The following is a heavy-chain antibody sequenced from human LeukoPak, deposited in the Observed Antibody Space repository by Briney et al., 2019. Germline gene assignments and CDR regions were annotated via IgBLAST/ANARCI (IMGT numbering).Heavy chain of an antibody. CDR3: TRARDYYDMDV. CDR1: GFTFGDYA. J-gene: IGHJ6*02. D-gene: IGHD5-24*01. Sequence: GRSLRLSCTASGFTFGDYAMSWVRQAPGKGLEWVGFIRSKAYGGTTEYAASVKGRFTISRDDSKSIAYLQMNSLKTEDTAVYYCTRARDYYDMDVWGQGTTVTVSS. CDR2: IRSKAYGGTT. V-gene: IGHV3-49*04.